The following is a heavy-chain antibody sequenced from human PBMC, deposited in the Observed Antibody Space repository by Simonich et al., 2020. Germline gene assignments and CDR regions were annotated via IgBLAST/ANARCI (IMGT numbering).Heavy chain of an antibody. V-gene: IGHV1-2*02. CDR2: INPNRGGT. J-gene: IGHJ4*02. Sequence: QVQLVQSGAEVKKPGASVKVSCKASGYTFTGYYMHWVRQAPGQGLEWMGWINPNRGGTNYAQKFQGRVTMTRDTSISTAYMELSRLRSDDTAVYYCARSPRGELGDFDYWGQGTLVTVSS. CDR3: ARSPRGELGDFDY. D-gene: IGHD7-27*01. CDR1: GYTFTGYY.